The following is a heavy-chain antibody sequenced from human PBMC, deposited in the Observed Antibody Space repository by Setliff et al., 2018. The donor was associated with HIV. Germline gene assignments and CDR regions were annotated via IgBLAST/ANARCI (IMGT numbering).Heavy chain of an antibody. Sequence: SETLSLTCGVYGGSFSSYYWSWIRQSPGKGLEWIGEINHSGSTNYNPSLKSRVTISVDTSRNQFSLRLSSVTAADTAVYYCARRIGGYPYYFDYWGQGTLVTV. V-gene: IGHV4-34*01. D-gene: IGHD2-15*01. J-gene: IGHJ4*02. CDR2: INHSGST. CDR3: ARRIGGYPYYFDY. CDR1: GGSFSSYY.